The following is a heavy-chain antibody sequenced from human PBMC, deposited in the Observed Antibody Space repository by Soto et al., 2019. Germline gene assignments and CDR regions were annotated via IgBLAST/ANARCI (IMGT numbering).Heavy chain of an antibody. V-gene: IGHV1-69*01. CDR3: SRDSGGTTGASGMDV. D-gene: IGHD3-16*01. J-gene: IGHJ6*02. CDR2: IIPIFDTA. CDR1: GGTFSSYA. Sequence: QVQLVQSEAEVKKPGSSVKVSCKASGGTFSSYAISWVRQAPGQGLEWMGGIIPIFDTAKYAQKFQGRVTITADESTSAAYMELCSVRSDDSSVYYCSRDSGGTTGASGMDVWGQGTTVTVSS.